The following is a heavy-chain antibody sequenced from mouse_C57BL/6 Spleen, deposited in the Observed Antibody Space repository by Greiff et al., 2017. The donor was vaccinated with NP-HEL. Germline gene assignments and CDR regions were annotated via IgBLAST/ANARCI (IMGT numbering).Heavy chain of an antibody. CDR2: ISSGSSTI. J-gene: IGHJ4*01. Sequence: EVQLVESGGGLVKPGGSLKLSCAASGFTFSDYGMHWVRQAPEKGLEWVAYISSGSSTIYYADTVKGRFTISRDNAKNTLFLQMTSLRSEDTAMYYCARLRRDYAMDYWGQGTSVTVSS. CDR1: GFTFSDYG. V-gene: IGHV5-17*01. D-gene: IGHD2-4*01. CDR3: ARLRRDYAMDY.